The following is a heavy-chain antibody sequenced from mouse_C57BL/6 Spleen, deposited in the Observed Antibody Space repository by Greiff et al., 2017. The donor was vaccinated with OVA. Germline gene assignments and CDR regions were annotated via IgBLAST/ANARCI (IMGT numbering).Heavy chain of an antibody. D-gene: IGHD1-1*01. Sequence: QVQLQQPGAELVRPGSSVKLSCKASGYTFTSYWMHWVKQRPIQGLEWIGNIDPSDSETHYNQKFKDKATLTVDKSSSTAYMQLSSLTSKDSAVYDCARYLDYGSQAGVAYWGQGTLVTVSA. CDR3: ARYLDYGSQAGVAY. CDR1: GYTFTSYW. CDR2: IDPSDSET. J-gene: IGHJ3*01. V-gene: IGHV1-52*01.